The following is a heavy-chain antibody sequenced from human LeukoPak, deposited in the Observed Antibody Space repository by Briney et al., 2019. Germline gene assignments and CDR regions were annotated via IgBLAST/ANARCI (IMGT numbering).Heavy chain of an antibody. V-gene: IGHV3-48*01. Sequence: GGSLTLACPLSRLTFSSYGMKCVRPAPGKGREWVSYISSSSTIYFPNSLKGRFTISRDNAQNPPYLQMNSLTAKDTPVYYLPRDRQHLRSPDNWFDPWGQGTLVT. CDR1: RLTFSSYG. D-gene: IGHD5-12*01. CDR2: ISSSSTI. J-gene: IGHJ5*02. CDR3: PRDRQHLRSPDNWFDP.